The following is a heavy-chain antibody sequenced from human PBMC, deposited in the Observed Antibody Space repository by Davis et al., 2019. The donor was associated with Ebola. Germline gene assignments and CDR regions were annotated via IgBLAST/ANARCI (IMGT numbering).Heavy chain of an antibody. D-gene: IGHD6-19*01. V-gene: IGHV1-2*02. CDR3: ATISLSGHYFNS. J-gene: IGHJ4*02. Sequence: ASVTVSCKASAYVFTGYFIHWVRQASGQGLEWMGWINPNNGGASCAQKFQDRLTMTRDTSTSTVYMELSRVISDDTAIYYCATISLSGHYFNSWGQGTLVTVSS. CDR2: INPNNGGA. CDR1: AYVFTGYF.